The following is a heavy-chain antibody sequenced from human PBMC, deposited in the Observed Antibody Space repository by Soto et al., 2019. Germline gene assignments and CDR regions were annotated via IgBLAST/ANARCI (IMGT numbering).Heavy chain of an antibody. J-gene: IGHJ4*02. Sequence: QVQLQESGPGLVKPSETLSLTCTVSSGSISGSYWAWIRQPPGKGLEYIGHIYYTGSTNYSPSLQSRLTMSVDTSKNQFSLTLTSVTAADTAVYYCARHATGGTYPLDYWGQGTLVTVSS. V-gene: IGHV4-59*08. CDR3: ARHATGGTYPLDY. D-gene: IGHD1-26*01. CDR1: SGSISGSY. CDR2: IYYTGST.